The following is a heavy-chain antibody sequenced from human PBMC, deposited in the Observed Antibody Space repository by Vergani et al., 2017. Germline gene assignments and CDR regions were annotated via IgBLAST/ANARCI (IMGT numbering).Heavy chain of an antibody. V-gene: IGHV3-30-3*01. CDR3: VKDAGSYENFFDS. J-gene: IGHJ4*02. Sequence: QVQLVESGGGVVLRGGSLRLSCAASGFTFSSYAMHWVRQAPGKGLEWVAVISYDGSNKYYADSVKGRFTISRDNSRDTLYLQMNSLRPEDTATYYCVKDAGSYENFFDSWGQGTLVTVSS. CDR1: GFTFSSYA. D-gene: IGHD1-26*01. CDR2: ISYDGSNK.